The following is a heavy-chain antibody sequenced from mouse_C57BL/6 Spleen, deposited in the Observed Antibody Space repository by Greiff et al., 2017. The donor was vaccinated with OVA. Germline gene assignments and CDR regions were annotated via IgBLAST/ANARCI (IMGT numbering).Heavy chain of an antibody. Sequence: EVQLQQSGPELVKPGASVKISCKASGYTFTYYYMNWVKQSHGKSLEWIGDINPNNGGTSYNQKFKGKATLTVDKSSSTAYMELRSLTSEDSAVYYCAREDGYSAWFAYWGQGTLVTVSA. CDR1: GYTFTYYY. CDR3: AREDGYSAWFAY. CDR2: INPNNGGT. D-gene: IGHD2-3*01. J-gene: IGHJ3*01. V-gene: IGHV1-26*01.